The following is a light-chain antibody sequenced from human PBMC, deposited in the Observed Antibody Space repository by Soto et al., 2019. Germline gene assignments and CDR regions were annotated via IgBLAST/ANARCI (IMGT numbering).Light chain of an antibody. V-gene: IGLV2-14*01. J-gene: IGLJ1*01. CDR2: EVN. CDR1: SSDVGAYIY. CDR3: SSYSDSDTKV. Sequence: QSALTQPASVSGSPGQSITISCGGTSSDVGAYIYVSWYQQYTGKAPKLIIYEVNNRPSGVPGRFSGSKSDTTAFLTTSGRQAEDEADYYCSSYSDSDTKVFGTETKLTVL.